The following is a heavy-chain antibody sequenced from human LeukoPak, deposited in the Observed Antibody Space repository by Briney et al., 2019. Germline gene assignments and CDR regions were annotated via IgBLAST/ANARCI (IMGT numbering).Heavy chain of an antibody. CDR2: IRGDGRTT. CDR3: AKPIYDSSGYTIVGFDY. CDR1: EFTFGDYA. J-gene: IGHJ4*02. V-gene: IGHV3-43*02. D-gene: IGHD3-22*01. Sequence: GGSLRLSCAASEFTFGDYAMHWVRQAPGKGLEWVSLIRGDGRTTSYAGSVKGRFTISRDNAKNSLYLQMNSLRAEDTALYYCAKPIYDSSGYTIVGFDYWGQGTLVTVSS.